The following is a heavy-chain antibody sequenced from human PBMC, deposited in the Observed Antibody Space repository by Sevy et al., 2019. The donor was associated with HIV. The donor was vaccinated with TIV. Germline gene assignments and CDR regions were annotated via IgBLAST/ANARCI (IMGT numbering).Heavy chain of an antibody. J-gene: IGHJ5*02. CDR1: GGPISSYY. D-gene: IGHD5-12*01. V-gene: IGHV4-59*01. Sequence: SETLSLTCTVSGGPISSYYWSWLRQPPGKGLQYIAYIHYTGSSNYNPSLKSRVTISLDTSKNQFSLKVTSVTAADTAVYYCARAPPVRSGDDSLNWFDPWGQGTLVTVSS. CDR3: ARAPPVRSGDDSLNWFDP. CDR2: IHYTGSS.